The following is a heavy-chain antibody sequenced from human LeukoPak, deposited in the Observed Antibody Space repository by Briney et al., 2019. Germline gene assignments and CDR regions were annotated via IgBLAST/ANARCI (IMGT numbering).Heavy chain of an antibody. CDR3: ARHEEAFQIFGVGDAFDI. D-gene: IGHD3-3*01. CDR1: GGSISSISYY. V-gene: IGHV4-39*01. J-gene: IGHJ3*02. Sequence: SETLSLTCTVSGGSISSISYYWGWIRQPPGKGLECIGSIYYSGSTYYNPSLKSRVAISVDTSKNQFSLKLSSVTAADTAVYYCARHEEAFQIFGVGDAFDIWGQGTMVTVSS. CDR2: IYYSGST.